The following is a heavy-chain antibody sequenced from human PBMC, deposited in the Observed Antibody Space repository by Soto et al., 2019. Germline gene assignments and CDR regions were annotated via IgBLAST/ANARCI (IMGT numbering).Heavy chain of an antibody. Sequence: VESLKISCSGSGDSFAGYWITWVRQMPWKGLEWMGRIDPSDSQTYYSPSFRGHVTISAAKSITTVFLQWSSLRASDTAMYYCARQIYDSDSGPNFQYYFDSWGQGTLVTVSS. V-gene: IGHV5-10-1*01. D-gene: IGHD3-22*01. J-gene: IGHJ4*02. CDR3: ARQIYDSDSGPNFQYYFDS. CDR2: IDPSDSQT. CDR1: GDSFAGYW.